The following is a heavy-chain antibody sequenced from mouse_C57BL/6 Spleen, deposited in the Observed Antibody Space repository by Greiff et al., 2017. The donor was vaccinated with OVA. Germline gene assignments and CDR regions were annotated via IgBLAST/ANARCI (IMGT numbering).Heavy chain of an antibody. D-gene: IGHD2-3*01. Sequence: EVKLEESGPGLVKPSQSLSLTCSVTGYSITSGYYWNWLRQLPGNKLEWMGYISYDGSNNYNPSLKNRISITRDTSKNQFFLKLKSVTTEDTATYYCARDPLDGYYVEYWGQGTTLTVSS. CDR1: GYSITSGYY. V-gene: IGHV3-6*01. CDR3: ARDPLDGYYVEY. J-gene: IGHJ2*01. CDR2: ISYDGSN.